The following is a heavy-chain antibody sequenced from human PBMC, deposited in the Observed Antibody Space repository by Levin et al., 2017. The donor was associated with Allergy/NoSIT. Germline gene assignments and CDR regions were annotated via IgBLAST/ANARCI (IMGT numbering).Heavy chain of an antibody. D-gene: IGHD3-3*01. V-gene: IGHV4-39*01. CDR1: GGSISSSSYH. CDR3: ARLDGTLEWFFSPRAYYFDY. J-gene: IGHJ4*02. Sequence: SETLSLTCTVSGGSISSSSYHWGWIRQPPGKGLEWIGSIYYSGSTYYNPSLNSRVTISVDTSKNQFSLKLSSVTAAATAVYYCARLDGTLEWFFSPRAYYFDYWGQGTLVTVSS. CDR2: IYYSGST.